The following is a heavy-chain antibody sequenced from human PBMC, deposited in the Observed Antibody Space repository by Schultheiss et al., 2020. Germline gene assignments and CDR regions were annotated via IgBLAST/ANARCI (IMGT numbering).Heavy chain of an antibody. D-gene: IGHD4-17*01. CDR2: IIPIFGTG. J-gene: IGHJ4*02. Sequence: SVKVSCEASGGTLTTFGISWLRQAPGQGLEWMGGIIPIFGTGNYAQKFQGRVRITADKATSTAYMELSSLRPEDTAIYYCARGSSEVTTVTTPFSYWGQGTVVTVSS. CDR1: GGTLTTFG. CDR3: ARGSSEVTTVTTPFSY. V-gene: IGHV1-69*06.